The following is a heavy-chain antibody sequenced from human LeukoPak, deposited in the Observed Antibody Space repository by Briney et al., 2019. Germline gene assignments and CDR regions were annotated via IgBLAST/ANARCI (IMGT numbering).Heavy chain of an antibody. D-gene: IGHD2-15*01. CDR1: GYTFTGYY. CDR3: ARDRPYSATAKMDY. J-gene: IGHJ4*02. CDR2: INPNSGGT. V-gene: IGHV1-2*02. Sequence: GASVKVCCKASGYTFTGYYMHWVRQAPGQGLEWMGWINPNSGGTNYAQKFQGRVTMTRDTSISTAYMELSRLRSDDTAVYYCARDRPYSATAKMDYWGQGTLVTVSS.